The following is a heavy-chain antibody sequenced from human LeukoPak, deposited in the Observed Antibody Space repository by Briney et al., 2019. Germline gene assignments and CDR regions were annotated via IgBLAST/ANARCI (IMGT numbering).Heavy chain of an antibody. CDR3: ARLPQVKWYYYGMDV. D-gene: IGHD1-26*01. V-gene: IGHV4-59*08. J-gene: IGHJ6*02. Sequence: GSLRLSCAASGFTFSSYAMSWVRQAPGKGLEWIGYIYYSGSTNYNPSLKSRVTISVDTSKNQFSLKLSSVTAADTAVYYCARLPQVKWYYYGMDVWGQGTTVTVSS. CDR1: GFTFSSYA. CDR2: IYYSGST.